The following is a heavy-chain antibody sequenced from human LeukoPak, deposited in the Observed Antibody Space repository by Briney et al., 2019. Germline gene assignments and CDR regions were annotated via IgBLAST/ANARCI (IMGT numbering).Heavy chain of an antibody. D-gene: IGHD6-6*01. J-gene: IGHJ5*02. Sequence: SETLSLTCTVSGGSISTYYWSWIRQPPGKGLEWIGFIYYSGTTNYSPSLKSRVTISVDTSKNQFSLKLSSVTAADTAVYYCARTYSSSSYWFDPWGQGTLVTVSS. CDR2: IYYSGTT. V-gene: IGHV4-59*08. CDR1: GGSISTYY. CDR3: ARTYSSSSYWFDP.